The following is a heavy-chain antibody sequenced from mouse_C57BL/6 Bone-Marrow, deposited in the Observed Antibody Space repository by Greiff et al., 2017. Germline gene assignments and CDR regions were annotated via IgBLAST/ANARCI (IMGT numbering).Heavy chain of an antibody. V-gene: IGHV5-12*01. D-gene: IGHD2-5*01. CDR1: GFTFSDYY. CDR2: ISNGGGST. Sequence: VHLVESGGGLVQPGGSLKLSCAASGFTFSDYYMYWVRQTPEKRLEWVAYISNGGGSTYYPDTVKGRFTISRDNAKNTLYLQMSRLKSEDTAMYYCARQGYSNLYYAMDYWGQGTSVTVSS. CDR3: ARQGYSNLYYAMDY. J-gene: IGHJ4*01.